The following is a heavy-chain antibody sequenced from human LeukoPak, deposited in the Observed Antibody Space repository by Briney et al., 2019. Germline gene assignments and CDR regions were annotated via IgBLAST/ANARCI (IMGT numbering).Heavy chain of an antibody. Sequence: SVKVSCKASGGTFSSYVISWVRQAPGQGLEWMGRIIPILGIANYAQKFQGRVTITADKSTSTAYMELSSLRSEDTAVYYCAKEKALRDYDILTGYFDYWGQGTLVTVSS. D-gene: IGHD3-9*01. V-gene: IGHV1-69*04. J-gene: IGHJ4*02. CDR3: AKEKALRDYDILTGYFDY. CDR2: IIPILGIA. CDR1: GGTFSSYV.